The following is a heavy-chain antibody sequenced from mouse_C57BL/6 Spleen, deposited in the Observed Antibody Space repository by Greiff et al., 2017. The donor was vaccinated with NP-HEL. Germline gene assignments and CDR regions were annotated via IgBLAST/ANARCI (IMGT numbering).Heavy chain of an antibody. CDR2: IRHKANNHAT. CDR3: TGTTGGDHWYFDV. CDR1: GFTFSDAW. J-gene: IGHJ1*03. D-gene: IGHD1-1*01. V-gene: IGHV6-6*01. Sequence: EVQVEESGGGLVQPGGSMKLSCAASGFTFSDAWMDWVRQSPEKGLEWVAEIRHKANNHATYYAESVKGRFTISRHESKSSVYLKMNSLRAEATGIYYCTGTTGGDHWYFDVWGTGTTVTVSS.